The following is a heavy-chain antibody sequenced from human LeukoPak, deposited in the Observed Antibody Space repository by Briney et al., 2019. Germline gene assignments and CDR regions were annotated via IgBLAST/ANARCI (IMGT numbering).Heavy chain of an antibody. Sequence: SETLSLTCTVSGGSISSYYWSWIRQPPGKGLEWIGYIYYSGSTNYNPSLKSRVTISVDTSKNQFSLKLSSVTAADPAVYYCARSGYCSGGSCYLDYWGQGTLVTVSS. V-gene: IGHV4-59*01. CDR2: IYYSGST. CDR3: ARSGYCSGGSCYLDY. CDR1: GGSISSYY. D-gene: IGHD2-15*01. J-gene: IGHJ4*02.